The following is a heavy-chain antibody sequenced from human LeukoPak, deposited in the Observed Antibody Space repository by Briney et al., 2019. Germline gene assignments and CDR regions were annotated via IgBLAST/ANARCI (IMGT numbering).Heavy chain of an antibody. V-gene: IGHV6-1*01. D-gene: IGHD4-23*01. CDR2: TYYRSKWYN. CDR1: GDSVSSNSAA. Sequence: SQTLSLTCAISGDSVSSNSAAWNWIRQSPSRGLEWLGRTYYRSKWYNDYAVSVKSRITINPDTSKNQFSLKLSSVTAADTAVYYCARLMAGYYGGSRQADYWGQGTLVTVSS. CDR3: ARLMAGYYGGSRQADY. J-gene: IGHJ4*02.